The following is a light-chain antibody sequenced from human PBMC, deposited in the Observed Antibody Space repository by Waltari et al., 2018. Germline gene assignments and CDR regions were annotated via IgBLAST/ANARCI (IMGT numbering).Light chain of an antibody. CDR1: SIDVGGFNY. Sequence: QSALTQPASVSGSPGQSITISCTGTSIDVGGFNYVSCYQQHPGKPPKRMIYDVSWRAPGVFNCFYDYKSGNTAPQTICGVQGEDGADYYCSSYTSSSTLVFGGGTKLTVL. J-gene: IGLJ3*02. CDR2: DVS. V-gene: IGLV2-14*01. CDR3: SSYTSSSTLV.